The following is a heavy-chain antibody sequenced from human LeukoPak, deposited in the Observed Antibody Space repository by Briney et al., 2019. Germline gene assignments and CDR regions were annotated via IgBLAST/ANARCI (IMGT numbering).Heavy chain of an antibody. V-gene: IGHV1-69*04. CDR3: ARDVLDYSNGRDDY. CDR2: IIPILGIA. Sequence: SVKVSCKASGGTFSSYAISWVRQAPGQGLEWMGRIIPILGIANYAQKFQGRVTITADKSTSTAYMELSSLRSEDTAVYYCARDVLDYSNGRDDYWGQGTLVTVSS. CDR1: GGTFSSYA. D-gene: IGHD4-4*01. J-gene: IGHJ4*02.